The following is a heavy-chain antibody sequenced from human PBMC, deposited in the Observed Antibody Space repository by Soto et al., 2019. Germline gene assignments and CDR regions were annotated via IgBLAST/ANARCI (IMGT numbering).Heavy chain of an antibody. J-gene: IGHJ5*02. Sequence: TVSGGSISSYYWSWIRQPPGKGLEWIGYIYYSGSTNYNPSLESRVTISVDTSKNQFSLKLSSVTAADTAVYYCARVAYYYDSSGQVHWFDPWGQGTLVTVSS. D-gene: IGHD3-22*01. V-gene: IGHV4-59*01. CDR1: GGSISSYY. CDR2: IYYSGST. CDR3: ARVAYYYDSSGQVHWFDP.